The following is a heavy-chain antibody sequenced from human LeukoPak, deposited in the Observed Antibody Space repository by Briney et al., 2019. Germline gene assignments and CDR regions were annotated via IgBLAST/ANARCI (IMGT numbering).Heavy chain of an antibody. Sequence: GGSLRFSCAASGFTFSNAWMNWVRQAPGKGLEWVGRIKSKTDGGTTDYAAPVKGRFTISRDDSKNTLYLQMNSLKTEDTAVYYCTTFAWELLFRSIDYWGQGTLVTVSS. V-gene: IGHV3-15*07. J-gene: IGHJ4*02. CDR3: TTFAWELLFRSIDY. CDR1: GFTFSNAW. CDR2: IKSKTDGGTT. D-gene: IGHD1-26*01.